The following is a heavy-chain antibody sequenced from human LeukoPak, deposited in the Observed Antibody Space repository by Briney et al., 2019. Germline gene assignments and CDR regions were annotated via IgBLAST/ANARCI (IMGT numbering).Heavy chain of an antibody. CDR1: GASVSDGRYY. D-gene: IGHD2-2*01. CDR2: KYYSGSA. Sequence: PSQTLSLTCNVSGASVSDGRYYWTWVRQHPGKGLEWIGYKYYSGSAKYNPSLKSRLTISIDTSKNQFSLQLSSVTAADTATYYCATPYCSSISCLDVFNMWGQGTRVTVSS. V-gene: IGHV4-31*03. J-gene: IGHJ3*02. CDR3: ATPYCSSISCLDVFNM.